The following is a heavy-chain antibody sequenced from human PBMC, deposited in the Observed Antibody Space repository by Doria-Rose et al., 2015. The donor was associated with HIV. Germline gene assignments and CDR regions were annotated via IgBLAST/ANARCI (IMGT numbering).Heavy chain of an antibody. Sequence: EVQLVESGGGLIHPGGSLRLSCAASGFSVSSDYMTWVRQAPGKGLECVSIIYTGGRTSYADSVRGRFTISRDSAKNTLYLQMHSLRDADTAAYYCARVEMATINFDYWGQGTLVTVSS. V-gene: IGHV3-53*01. D-gene: IGHD5-12*01. CDR2: IYTGGRT. CDR3: ARVEMATINFDY. CDR1: GFSVSSDY. J-gene: IGHJ4*02.